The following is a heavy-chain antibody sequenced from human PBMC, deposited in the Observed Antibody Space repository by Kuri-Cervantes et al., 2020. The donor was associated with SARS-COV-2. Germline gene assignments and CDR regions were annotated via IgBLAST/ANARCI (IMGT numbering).Heavy chain of an antibody. CDR2: IYHSEST. V-gene: IGHV4-4*02. CDR1: GGSISSSNW. Sequence: SETLSLTCAVSGGSISSSNWWSWVRQPPGKGLEWIGEIYHSESTNYNPSLKSRVTISVDKSKNQFSLKLSSVTAADTAVYYCARVYYDSSGYYEVRYFDYWGQGTLVTVSS. D-gene: IGHD3-22*01. CDR3: ARVYYDSSGYYEVRYFDY. J-gene: IGHJ4*02.